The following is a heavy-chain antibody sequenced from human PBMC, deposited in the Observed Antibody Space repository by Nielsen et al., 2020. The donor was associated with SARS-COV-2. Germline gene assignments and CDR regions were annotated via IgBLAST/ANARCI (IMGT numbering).Heavy chain of an antibody. Sequence: GESLKISCAASGFMFDNYGMSWVRQAPGKGLEWVSGISGSGSTTYYAGSVRGRFTISRDSSNNTLYLHMNSLRAEDTAMYYCARGAYDGVWFSPNYYFDYWGQGTLATVSS. D-gene: IGHD6-19*01. J-gene: IGHJ4*02. CDR3: ARGAYDGVWFSPNYYFDY. V-gene: IGHV3-23*01. CDR2: ISGSGSTT. CDR1: GFMFDNYG.